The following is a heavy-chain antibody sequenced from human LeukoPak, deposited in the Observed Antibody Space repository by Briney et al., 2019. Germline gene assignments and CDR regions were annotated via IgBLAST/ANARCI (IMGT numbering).Heavy chain of an antibody. J-gene: IGHJ5*02. CDR3: ARGRGNSYVEPYNWFDP. CDR2: ISSSSSTI. V-gene: IGHV3-48*02. CDR1: GFSFSSYS. Sequence: GGSLRLSCAASGFSFSSYSMNWVRQAPGKGLEWVSYISSSSSTIYYADSVKGRFTISRDNAKNSLYLQMNSLRDEDTAVYYCARGRGNSYVEPYNWFDPWGQGTLVTVSS. D-gene: IGHD4-17*01.